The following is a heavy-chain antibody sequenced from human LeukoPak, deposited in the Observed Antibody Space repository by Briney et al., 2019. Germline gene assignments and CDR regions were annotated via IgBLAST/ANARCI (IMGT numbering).Heavy chain of an antibody. J-gene: IGHJ6*02. CDR3: AREGQQRLDPGWYSYYGMDV. CDR1: GFTFSSYA. CDR2: ISSGSSYI. Sequence: MAGGSLRLSCAASGFTFSSYAMSWVRQAPGRGLEWVSSISSGSSYIYYADSVKGRFTISRDNAKNSLYLQMNSLRVEDTGVYYCAREGQQRLDPGWYSYYGMDVWGQGTTVTVSS. D-gene: IGHD6-25*01. V-gene: IGHV3-21*01.